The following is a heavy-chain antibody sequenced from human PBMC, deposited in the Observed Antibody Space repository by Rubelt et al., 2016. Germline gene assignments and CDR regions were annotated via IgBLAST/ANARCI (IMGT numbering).Heavy chain of an antibody. Sequence: QVQLVQSGAEVKKPGSSVKVSCKASGGTFSSYAISWVRQAPGQGLEWMGWISAYNGNTNYAQKLQGRVTMTTDTCTSTAYRELRSLRSDDTAVYYCARDPLPVRGVIMTPTHWGQGTLVTVSS. D-gene: IGHD3-10*01. CDR3: ARDPLPVRGVIMTPTH. CDR1: GGTFSSYA. V-gene: IGHV1-18*01. CDR2: ISAYNGNT. J-gene: IGHJ4*02.